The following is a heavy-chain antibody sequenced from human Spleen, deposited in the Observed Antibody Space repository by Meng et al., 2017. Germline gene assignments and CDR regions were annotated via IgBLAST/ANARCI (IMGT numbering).Heavy chain of an antibody. CDR1: GGSFSDYY. J-gene: IGHJ4*02. CDR2: INHRGNT. V-gene: IGHV4-34*01. D-gene: IGHD4-11*01. Sequence: QVQRQQGGAGLLKPSETLPPTGVVSGGSFSDYYWSWIRQPPGKGLEWIGEINHRGNTNYNSFLESRVTISVDTSQNSLSLKLSSVTAADSAVYYCARGPTTVAHDFDYWGQGTLVTVSS. CDR3: ARGPTTVAHDFDY.